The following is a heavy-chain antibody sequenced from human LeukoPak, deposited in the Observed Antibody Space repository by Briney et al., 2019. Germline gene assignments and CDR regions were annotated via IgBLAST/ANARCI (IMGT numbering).Heavy chain of an antibody. CDR2: IYYSGST. V-gene: IGHV4-59*08. Sequence: PSETLSLTCTVSGGSISSYYWSWIRQPPGKGLEWIGYIYYSGSTNYNPSLKSRVTISVDTSKNQFSLKLSSVTAADTAVYYCARNDYVWGSYRYPNWFDPWGQGTLVTVSS. D-gene: IGHD3-16*02. J-gene: IGHJ5*02. CDR3: ARNDYVWGSYRYPNWFDP. CDR1: GGSISSYY.